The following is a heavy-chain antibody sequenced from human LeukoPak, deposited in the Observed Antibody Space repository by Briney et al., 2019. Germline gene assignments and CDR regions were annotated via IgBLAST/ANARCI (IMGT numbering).Heavy chain of an antibody. CDR3: ARHSPYCSGGSCYSINAFDI. CDR1: GGSISSYY. Sequence: SETLSLTCTVSGGSISSYYWSWIRQPPGKGLEWIGYIYYSGSTNYNPSLKSRVTISVDTSKNQFSLKLSSVTAADTAVYYCARHSPYCSGGSCYSINAFDIWGQGTMVTVSS. J-gene: IGHJ3*02. V-gene: IGHV4-59*01. D-gene: IGHD2-15*01. CDR2: IYYSGST.